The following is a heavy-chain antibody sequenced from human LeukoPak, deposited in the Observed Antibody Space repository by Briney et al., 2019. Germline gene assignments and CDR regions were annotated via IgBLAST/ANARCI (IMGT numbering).Heavy chain of an antibody. V-gene: IGHV4-30-2*01. D-gene: IGHD2-2*01. CDR3: AREGAYASENYGHPPDYRALDV. J-gene: IGHJ6*02. Sequence: PSETLSLTCAVSGTSISIGDYSWSWIRQPPGKGLEWVGFMYHTGTSHYNPSLRSRATISVDRSRDQFSLWLTSVTAADTAVYYCAREGAYASENYGHPPDYRALDVWGLGTTVTVS. CDR2: MYHTGTS. CDR1: GTSISIGDYS.